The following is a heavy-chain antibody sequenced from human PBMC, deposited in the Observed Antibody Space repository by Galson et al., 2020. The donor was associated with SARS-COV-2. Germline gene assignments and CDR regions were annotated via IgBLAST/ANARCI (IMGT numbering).Heavy chain of an antibody. CDR3: ARADYDYVWGSYRYEGWDY. Sequence: GESLKISCAASGFTFSDYYMSWIRQAPGKGLEWVSYISSSSSYTNYADSVKGRFTISRDNAKNSLYLQMNSLRAEDTAVYYCARADYDYVWGSYRYEGWDYWGQGTLVTVSS. D-gene: IGHD3-16*02. J-gene: IGHJ4*02. V-gene: IGHV3-11*06. CDR1: GFTFSDYY. CDR2: ISSSSSYT.